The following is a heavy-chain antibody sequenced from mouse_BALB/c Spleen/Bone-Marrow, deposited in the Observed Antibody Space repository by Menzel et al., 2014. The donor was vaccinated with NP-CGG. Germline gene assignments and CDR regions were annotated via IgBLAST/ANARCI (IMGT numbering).Heavy chain of an antibody. CDR1: GYTFTSYY. CDR2: IYPGDFNT. J-gene: IGHJ4*01. Sequence: VQLQQSGPELVKPGPSVRISCKASGYTFTSYYIHWVKQRPGQGLEWIGWIYPGDFNTKYNEKFKGKATLTADKSSSTAYMQLSNLTSEDSAVCFCARKSQRAYDSMNYWGPGTSVPVSS. D-gene: IGHD2-4*01. V-gene: IGHV1S56*01. CDR3: ARKSQRAYDSMNY.